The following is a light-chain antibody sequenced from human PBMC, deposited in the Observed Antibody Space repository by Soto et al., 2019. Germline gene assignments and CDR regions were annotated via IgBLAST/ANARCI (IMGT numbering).Light chain of an antibody. V-gene: IGKV3-20*01. Sequence: EIVLTQSPGTLSLSPGERATLSCRASQSVSSSYLAWYQQKPGQAPRLLIHGASSRATGIPDRFSGSGSGTDFTLTISRLEPEDFAVYYCQQYGSALTWKFGQGTKV. CDR1: QSVSSSY. CDR3: QQYGSALTWK. CDR2: GAS. J-gene: IGKJ1*01.